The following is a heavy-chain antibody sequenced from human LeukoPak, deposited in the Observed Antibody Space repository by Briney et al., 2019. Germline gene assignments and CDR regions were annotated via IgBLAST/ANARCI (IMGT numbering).Heavy chain of an antibody. CDR3: ARERVLTVTKYCFDY. Sequence: ASVKVSCKASGGTFSSYAISWVRQAPGQGLEWMGGIIPIFGTANYAQKFQGRVTITADESTSTAYMELSSLRSEDTAVYYCARERVLTVTKYCFDYWGQGTLVTVSS. CDR1: GGTFSSYA. J-gene: IGHJ4*02. CDR2: IIPIFGTA. D-gene: IGHD4-17*01. V-gene: IGHV1-69*13.